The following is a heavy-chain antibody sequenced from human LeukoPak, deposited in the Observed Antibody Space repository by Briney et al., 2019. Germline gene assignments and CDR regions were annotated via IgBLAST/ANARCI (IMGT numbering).Heavy chain of an antibody. CDR1: GFTFSSYA. CDR3: AKGPNWGDHWYFDL. CDR2: ISGSGGST. Sequence: GGSLRLSCAASGFTFSSYAMSWVRQAPGKGLEWFSAISGSGGSTYYADSVKGRFTISRDNSKNTLYLQMNSLRAEDTAVYYCAKGPNWGDHWYFDLWGRGTLVTVSS. D-gene: IGHD7-27*01. V-gene: IGHV3-23*01. J-gene: IGHJ2*01.